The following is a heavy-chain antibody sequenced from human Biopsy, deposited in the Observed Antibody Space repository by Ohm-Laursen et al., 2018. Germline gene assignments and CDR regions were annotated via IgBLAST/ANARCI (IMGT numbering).Heavy chain of an antibody. V-gene: IGHV3-21*01. J-gene: IGHJ6*02. CDR2: ISSTSDYI. Sequence: SLRLSCAASGFTFTDYTMTWVRQAPGRGLEWVSSISSTSDYIYYADSVKGRFTISRDSAKKSLYLQMNSVRADDTAVYYCARDSDLWSGYYDYQQSGMDVWGQGATVTVSS. D-gene: IGHD3-3*01. CDR3: ARDSDLWSGYYDYQQSGMDV. CDR1: GFTFTDYT.